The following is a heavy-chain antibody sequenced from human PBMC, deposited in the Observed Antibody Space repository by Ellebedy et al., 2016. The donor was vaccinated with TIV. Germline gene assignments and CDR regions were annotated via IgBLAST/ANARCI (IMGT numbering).Heavy chain of an antibody. Sequence: GESLKISXAASGFVFESQVMRWVRQAPGKGLEWVSSISGFGDMTYYADAVRGRFTISRDNFRNILLLQLNSLRVEDTAVYYCVKIGAFRLGSGRNDYWGQGTLVTVSS. J-gene: IGHJ4*02. CDR2: ISGFGDMT. D-gene: IGHD3-10*01. CDR3: VKIGAFRLGSGRNDY. V-gene: IGHV3-23*01. CDR1: GFVFESQV.